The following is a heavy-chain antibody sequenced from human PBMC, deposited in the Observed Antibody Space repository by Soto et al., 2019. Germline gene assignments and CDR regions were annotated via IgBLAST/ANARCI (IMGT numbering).Heavy chain of an antibody. CDR3: ARAKFESTGWHQFDS. V-gene: IGHV4-34*01. D-gene: IGHD2-8*02. CDR2: VSHSGNT. Sequence: SATLSLTCTFSCCSFTGHFWSWFRQPPGKGLEWIGEVSHSGNTKYYPSLRSRVTLSVDSSKNQISLALTSVTAADTAVYYCARAKFESTGWHQFDSWREGTQGTVS. CDR1: CCSFTGHF. J-gene: IGHJ4*02.